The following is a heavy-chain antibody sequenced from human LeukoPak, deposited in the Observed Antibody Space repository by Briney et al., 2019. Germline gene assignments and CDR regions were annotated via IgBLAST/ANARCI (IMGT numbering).Heavy chain of an antibody. V-gene: IGHV4-61*02. CDR1: GGSISSGSYY. CDR3: ARDSNPYDFWSGFHDAFDI. D-gene: IGHD3-3*01. CDR2: IYTSGST. J-gene: IGHJ3*02. Sequence: SETLSLTCTVSGGSISSGSYYWSWIRQPAGKGLEWIGRIYTSGSTNYNPSLKSRVTISVDTSKNQFSLKLSSVTAADTAVYYCARDSNPYDFWSGFHDAFDIWGQGTMVTVSS.